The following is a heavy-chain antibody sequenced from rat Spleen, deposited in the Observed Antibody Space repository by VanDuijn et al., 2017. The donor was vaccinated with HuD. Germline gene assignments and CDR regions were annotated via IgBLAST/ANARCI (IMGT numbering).Heavy chain of an antibody. J-gene: IGHJ2*01. Sequence: EVQLVESGGGLVQPGRSVKLSCAASGFTFSSFPMAWVRQAPTKGLDWVAIISYDGSTTYYRDSVKGRFTISRDNAKSTLYLQMDSLRSEDTATYYCARQWDYWGQGVMVTVSS. CDR1: GFTFSSFP. V-gene: IGHV5-29*01. CDR2: ISYDGSTT. CDR3: ARQWDY.